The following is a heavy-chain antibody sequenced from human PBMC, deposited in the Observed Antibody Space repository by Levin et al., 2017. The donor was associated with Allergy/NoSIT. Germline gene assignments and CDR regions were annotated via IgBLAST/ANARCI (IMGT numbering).Heavy chain of an antibody. V-gene: IGHV1-18*01. J-gene: IGHJ5*02. CDR2: ISAYNGNT. Sequence: ASVKVSCKASGYTFTSYGISWVRQAPGQGLEWMGWISAYNGNTNYAQKLQGRVTMTTDTSTSTAYMELRSLRSDDTAVYYCARDMGYGYASSSGWFDPWGQGTLVTVSS. CDR3: ARDMGYGYASSSGWFDP. CDR1: GYTFTSYG. D-gene: IGHD5-18*01.